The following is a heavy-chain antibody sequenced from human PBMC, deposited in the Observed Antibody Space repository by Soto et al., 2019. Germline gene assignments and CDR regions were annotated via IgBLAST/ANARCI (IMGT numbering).Heavy chain of an antibody. J-gene: IGHJ4*02. D-gene: IGHD5-12*01. CDR3: AKGGFTSYFDY. V-gene: IGHV3-23*01. Sequence: EVQLLESGGGLVQPGGSLRLSCAASGFIFRDYAVTWVRQAPGKGLEWVSTIRATVDSTFYADSVKGRITISRDNSKNTVYLQMNSLEAEDTAVYFCAKGGFTSYFDYWGQGVLVTVSS. CDR1: GFIFRDYA. CDR2: IRATVDST.